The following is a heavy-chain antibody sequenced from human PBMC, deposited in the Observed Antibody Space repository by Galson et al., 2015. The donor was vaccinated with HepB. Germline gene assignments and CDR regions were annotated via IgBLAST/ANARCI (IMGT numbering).Heavy chain of an antibody. CDR2: IIPIFGTA. Sequence: SVKVSCKASGGTFSSYAISWVRQAPGQGLEWMGGIIPIFGTANYAQKFQGRVTITADESTSTAYMELSSLRSEDTAVYYCARDLKLQIAAAGTNYYYYYGMDVWGQGTTVTVSS. CDR3: ARDLKLQIAAAGTNYYYYYGMDV. V-gene: IGHV1-69*13. J-gene: IGHJ6*02. CDR1: GGTFSSYA. D-gene: IGHD6-13*01.